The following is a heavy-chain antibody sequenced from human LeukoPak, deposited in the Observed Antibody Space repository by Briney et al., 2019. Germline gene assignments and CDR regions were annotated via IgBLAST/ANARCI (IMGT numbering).Heavy chain of an antibody. CDR3: ASGSSSSWYDY. D-gene: IGHD6-13*01. J-gene: IGHJ4*02. CDR2: IDPSDSYT. Sequence: GESLKISCKASGYSFTSNWITLVRQMPGKGLEWMGRIDPSDSYTNYSPSFQGHVTISVDKSISTAYLQWSSLKASDIAIYYCASGSSSSWYDYWGQGTLVTVSS. V-gene: IGHV5-10-1*01. CDR1: GYSFTSNW.